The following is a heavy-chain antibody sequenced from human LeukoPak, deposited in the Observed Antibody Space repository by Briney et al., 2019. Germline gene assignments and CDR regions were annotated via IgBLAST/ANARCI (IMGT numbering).Heavy chain of an antibody. CDR1: GFTFSSYA. D-gene: IGHD1-7*01. J-gene: IGHJ4*02. V-gene: IGHV3-23*01. Sequence: PGRSLRLSCAASGFTFSSYAMTWVRQAPGKGLEWVSTISTDVTSSADSVKGRFTISRDNSKDTLYLQMNSLRAEDTAVYYCAKNYRYFDYWGQGTLVTVSS. CDR2: ISTDVT. CDR3: AKNYRYFDY.